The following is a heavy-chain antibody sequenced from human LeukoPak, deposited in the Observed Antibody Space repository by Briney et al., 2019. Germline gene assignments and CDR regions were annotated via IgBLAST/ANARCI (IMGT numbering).Heavy chain of an antibody. CDR2: MSSSDDGR. J-gene: IGHJ4*02. CDR1: GFSFSSYA. V-gene: IGHV3-23*01. CDR3: SSKIVVTTTGWLFDY. Sequence: PGGSLRLSCATSGFSFSSYAMSWVRQAPGKGLEWVSAMSSSDDGRYYAASVRGRFTISRDTSRSTLYLQMNSLRAEDTAVYYCSSKIVVTTTGWLFDYWGPGSLVTVSS. D-gene: IGHD5-12*01.